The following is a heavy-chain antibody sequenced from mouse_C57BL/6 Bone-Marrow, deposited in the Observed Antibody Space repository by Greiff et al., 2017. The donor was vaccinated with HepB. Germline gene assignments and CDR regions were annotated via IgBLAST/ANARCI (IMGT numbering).Heavy chain of an antibody. J-gene: IGHJ1*03. CDR2: ISNLAYSI. CDR3: ARPDYGSSHWYFDV. CDR1: GFTFSDYG. Sequence: EVMLVESGGGLVQPGGSLKLSCAASGFTFSDYGMAWVRQAPRKGPEWVAFISNLAYSIYYADTVTGRFTISRENAKNTLYLEMSSLRSEDTAMYYCARPDYGSSHWYFDVWGTGTTVTVSS. D-gene: IGHD1-1*01. V-gene: IGHV5-15*01.